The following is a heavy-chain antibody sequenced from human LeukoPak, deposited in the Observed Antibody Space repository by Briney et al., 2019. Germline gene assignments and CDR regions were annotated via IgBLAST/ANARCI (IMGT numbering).Heavy chain of an antibody. CDR2: IRGNGDT. D-gene: IGHD1-14*01. CDR1: GLSFSSFA. V-gene: IGHV3-23*01. CDR3: ARASWVSTTDAVR. J-gene: IGHJ4*02. Sequence: PGGSLRLSCVASGLSFSSFAMSCVRQGPARGLEWVSSIRGNGDTSYADSVKGRFTLSSDSSSNTVYFQLNKLRVEDTAIYYCARASWVSTTDAVRWGQGTLVTVSS.